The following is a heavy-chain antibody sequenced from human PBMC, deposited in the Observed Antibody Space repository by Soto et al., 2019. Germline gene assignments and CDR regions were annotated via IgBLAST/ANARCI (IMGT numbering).Heavy chain of an antibody. CDR3: ARSSAAMYYYYYGMDV. CDR2: ISSSSRNI. CDR1: GFTFSSYS. V-gene: IGHV3-48*02. Sequence: EVQLVESGGGLVQPGGSLRLSCAASGFTFSSYSMNWVRQAPGKGLEWVSNISSSSRNIYYADSVKGRFTISRDNAKNSLYLRINSLKDEDTAVHYCARSSAAMYYYYYGMDVWGQGTTVTVSS. J-gene: IGHJ6*02. D-gene: IGHD2-2*01.